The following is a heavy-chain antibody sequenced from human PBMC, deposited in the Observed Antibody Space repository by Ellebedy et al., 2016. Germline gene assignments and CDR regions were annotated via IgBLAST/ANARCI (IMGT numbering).Heavy chain of an antibody. D-gene: IGHD3-22*01. CDR2: IIPAFGTA. Sequence: SVKVSCXASGDTFSSYGISWVRQVPGQGLEWMGGIIPAFGTANSAQRFQGRVTITADKSTSTVYMELSSLRSEDTAVYYCARRRIDRRSQAWFDPWGQGTLVTVSS. V-gene: IGHV1-69*06. CDR1: GDTFSSYG. CDR3: ARRRIDRRSQAWFDP. J-gene: IGHJ5*02.